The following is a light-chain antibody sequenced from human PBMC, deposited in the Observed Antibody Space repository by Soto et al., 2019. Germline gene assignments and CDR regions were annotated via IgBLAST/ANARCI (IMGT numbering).Light chain of an antibody. CDR3: VQGTLFPQT. V-gene: IGKV2-24*01. CDR1: QSLLHRGGNTY. Sequence: IVMTQTPLFSPVTLGQPASLSRKSSQSLLHRGGNTYLSWQHQRPGQPPRLLIYKISSRFSGVPDRFSGSGAGTEFTLKISRVEPEDVGIYYCVQGTLFPQTFGQGTRLEIK. CDR2: KIS. J-gene: IGKJ5*01.